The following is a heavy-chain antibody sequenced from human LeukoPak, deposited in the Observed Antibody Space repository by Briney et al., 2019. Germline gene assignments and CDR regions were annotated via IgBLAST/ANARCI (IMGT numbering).Heavy chain of an antibody. D-gene: IGHD3-22*01. CDR2: ISGSGGST. J-gene: IGHJ4*02. CDR1: GFTFTSCA. V-gene: IGHV3-23*01. CDR3: AKGGIYYYDISGYFFDY. Sequence: GGSLRLSCGASGFTFTSCAMSWVRQAPGKGLEWVSGISGSGGSTYYAESVKGRFTISRDISNNTLYLQMNSLRAEDTAVYYCAKGGIYYYDISGYFFDYWGQGTLVTVSS.